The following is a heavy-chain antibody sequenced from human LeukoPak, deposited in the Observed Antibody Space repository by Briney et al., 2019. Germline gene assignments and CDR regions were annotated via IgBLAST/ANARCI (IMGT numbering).Heavy chain of an antibody. CDR2: ISYDGSNK. CDR3: AKRSAGCSGGSCYRKSPGRWDYFDY. CDR1: GFTFSSYW. J-gene: IGHJ4*02. Sequence: GGSLRLSCAASGFTFSSYWMSWVRQAPGKGLEWVAVISYDGSNKYYADSVKGRFTISKDNSKNTLYLQMNSLRAEDTAVYYCAKRSAGCSGGSCYRKSPGRWDYFDYWGQGTLVTVSS. D-gene: IGHD2-15*01. V-gene: IGHV3-30*18.